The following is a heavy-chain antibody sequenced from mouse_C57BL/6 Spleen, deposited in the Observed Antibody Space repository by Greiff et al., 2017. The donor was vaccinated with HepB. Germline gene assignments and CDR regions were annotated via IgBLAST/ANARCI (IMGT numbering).Heavy chain of an antibody. D-gene: IGHD1-1*01. CDR1: GYAFSSYW. CDR2: IYPGDGDT. CDR3: ARVGTTAVATGWYFDV. J-gene: IGHJ1*03. Sequence: QVQLKQSGAELVKPGASVKISCKASGYAFSSYWMNWVKQRPGKGLEWIGQIYPGDGDTNYNGKFKGKATLTADKSSSTAYMQLSSLTSEDSAVYFCARVGTTAVATGWYFDVWGTGTTVTVSS. V-gene: IGHV1-80*01.